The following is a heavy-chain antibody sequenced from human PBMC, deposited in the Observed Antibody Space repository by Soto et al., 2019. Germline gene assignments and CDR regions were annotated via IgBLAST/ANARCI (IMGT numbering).Heavy chain of an antibody. Sequence: ASVKVSCKASGGTFSSYAISWVRQAPGQGLEWMGGIIPIFGTANYAQKFQGRVTITADESTSTAYMELSSLRSEDTAVYYCARASTKPGYNEYYFDYWGQGTLVTVSS. V-gene: IGHV1-69*13. J-gene: IGHJ4*02. CDR3: ARASTKPGYNEYYFDY. CDR2: IIPIFGTA. CDR1: GGTFSSYA. D-gene: IGHD6-25*01.